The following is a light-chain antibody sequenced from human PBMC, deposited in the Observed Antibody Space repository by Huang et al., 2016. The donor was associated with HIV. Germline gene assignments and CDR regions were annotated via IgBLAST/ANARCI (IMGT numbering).Light chain of an antibody. CDR2: GAS. J-gene: IGKJ2*01. CDR1: RNPFYTPKNKNY. CDR3: QQYFTTPQT. Sequence: VMIQSPASLAVSLGERATINCKSSRNPFYTPKNKNYLAWYQQKPGQPPKLLFYGASTRESGVPDRFSGGGSGTDFTLTIRSLQAEDVAVYYCQQYFTTPQTFGQGTRVEIK. V-gene: IGKV4-1*01.